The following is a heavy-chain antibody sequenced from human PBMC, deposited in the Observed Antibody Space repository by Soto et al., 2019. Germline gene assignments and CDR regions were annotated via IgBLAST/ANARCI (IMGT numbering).Heavy chain of an antibody. Sequence: GVLRLSCAPSGFTLGDYALSWFRQAPGKGLEWVAFIRSKVYGGTTEYAASVKGRFTISGDDSKNIAYLQMNSLKTEDTAVYYCTRWKESYTDYWGQGTLVTVSS. J-gene: IGHJ4*02. D-gene: IGHD2-2*02. CDR1: GFTLGDYA. CDR3: TRWKESYTDY. V-gene: IGHV3-49*03. CDR2: IRSKVYGGTT.